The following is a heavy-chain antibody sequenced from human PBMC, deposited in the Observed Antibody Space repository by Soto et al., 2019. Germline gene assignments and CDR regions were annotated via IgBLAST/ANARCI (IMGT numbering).Heavy chain of an antibody. CDR2: INWNGGRT. CDR3: ARSGNIVATTNYYMDV. J-gene: IGHJ6*03. D-gene: IGHD5-12*01. Sequence: EVQLVESGGGVVRPGGSLRLSCVASGFTFDDYGMHWVRQAPGNGLEWVSGINWNGGRTGYPGSMKGRFIISRGNAKNSLYLQMNSLRAEDSALYYFARSGNIVATTNYYMDVWGNGTTVTASS. V-gene: IGHV3-20*04. CDR1: GFTFDDYG.